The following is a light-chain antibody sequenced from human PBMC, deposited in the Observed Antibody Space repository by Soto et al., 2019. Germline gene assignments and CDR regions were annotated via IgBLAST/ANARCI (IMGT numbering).Light chain of an antibody. Sequence: QSVLTQPASVSGSPGQSITISCSGASSDVGPYKLVAWYQQHPDKAPKLIIHEGTKRPSGVSSRFSGSQSGTTASLPISGLQAEDEADYYCCSYAASDLIFGGGTKVTVL. CDR2: EGT. V-gene: IGLV2-23*01. J-gene: IGLJ2*01. CDR3: CSYAASDLI. CDR1: SSDVGPYKL.